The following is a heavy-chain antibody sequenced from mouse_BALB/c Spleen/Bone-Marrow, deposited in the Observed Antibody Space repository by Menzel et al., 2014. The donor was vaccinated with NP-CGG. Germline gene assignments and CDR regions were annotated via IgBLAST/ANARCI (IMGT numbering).Heavy chain of an antibody. CDR2: IDPANGNT. V-gene: IGHV14-3*02. CDR1: GFNIKDTY. Sequence: VQLQQPGAELVKPGASVKLSRTASGFNIKDTYMHWVKQRPEQGLEWIGRIDPANGNTKYDPKFQGKASITADTSSNTAYLQLSSLTSEDTAVYYCARNTQFAYWGQGTLVTVSA. J-gene: IGHJ3*01. CDR3: ARNTQFAY. D-gene: IGHD5-1-1*01.